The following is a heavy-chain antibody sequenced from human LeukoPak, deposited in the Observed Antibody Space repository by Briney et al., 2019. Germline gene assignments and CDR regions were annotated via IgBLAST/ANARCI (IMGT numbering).Heavy chain of an antibody. CDR2: MNPNSGNT. Sequence: ASVKVSCKGSGYTFTSYDINWVRQATAQGLEWVGWMNPNSGNTGQAQKFQHRVTMPRNTSIRTAYMELSSLRSEDTAVYYRARNFGFLEWSQSYYYYYMDVWGKGTTVTVSS. V-gene: IGHV1-8*01. J-gene: IGHJ6*03. D-gene: IGHD3-3*01. CDR3: ARNFGFLEWSQSYYYYYMDV. CDR1: GYTFTSYD.